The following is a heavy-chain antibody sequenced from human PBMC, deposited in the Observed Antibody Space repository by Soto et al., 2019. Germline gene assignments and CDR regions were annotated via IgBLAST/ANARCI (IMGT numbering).Heavy chain of an antibody. Sequence: ASETLSLTCTVSGGSVSGVDYFWSWIRQSPGKGLEWIGYIYYTGITHLNPSLKSRLTMAVDTSKNEFSLKLTSVSAADTAVYFCAREERKGIISWFDPWGQGTPVTVSS. V-gene: IGHV4-30-4*01. CDR1: GGSVSGVDYF. J-gene: IGHJ5*02. D-gene: IGHD2-21*01. CDR3: AREERKGIISWFDP. CDR2: IYYTGIT.